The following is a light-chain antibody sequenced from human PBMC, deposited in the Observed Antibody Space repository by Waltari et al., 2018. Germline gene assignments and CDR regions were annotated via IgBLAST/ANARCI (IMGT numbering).Light chain of an antibody. J-gene: IGKJ1*01. CDR3: QDYVGLPAT. Sequence: EIVLTQSPGTLSLSTGERATLSGRPSQNIIKYLAWYQKKPGQAPRLLIYHTSSRAAGIPDRFSGSGSGTDFSLFISRLEPEDFAVYYCQDYVGLPATFGQGTKVEIK. V-gene: IGKV3-20*01. CDR2: HTS. CDR1: QNIIKY.